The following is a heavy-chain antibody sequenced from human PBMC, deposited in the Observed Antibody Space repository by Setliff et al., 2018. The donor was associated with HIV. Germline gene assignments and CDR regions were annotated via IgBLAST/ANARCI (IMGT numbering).Heavy chain of an antibody. Sequence: PSGTLSLTCTVSGGFVSRSSYYWSWIRQTPGRGLEWIGEINHSGTTNDNPSLKSRVTMSVDTSKNQFSLKLTSVTAADTAVYYCARCSYLDWFDYFDSWGQGTLVTVSS. D-gene: IGHD3-9*01. CDR3: ARCSYLDWFDYFDS. J-gene: IGHJ4*02. CDR2: INHSGTT. V-gene: IGHV4-39*07. CDR1: GGFVSRSSYY.